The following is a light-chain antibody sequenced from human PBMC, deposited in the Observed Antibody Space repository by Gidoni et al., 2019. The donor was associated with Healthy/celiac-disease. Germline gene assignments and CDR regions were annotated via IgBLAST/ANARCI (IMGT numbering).Light chain of an antibody. CDR2: GAS. V-gene: IGKV3-15*01. Sequence: ELVMTQSPATLSVSPGERATLTCRASQSVSSNLAWYQQKPGQAPRLLIYGASTRATGIPARFSGSGSGTEFTLTISSLQSEDFAVYYCQQYNSWPQTFGQXTKLEIK. CDR3: QQYNSWPQT. J-gene: IGKJ2*01. CDR1: QSVSSN.